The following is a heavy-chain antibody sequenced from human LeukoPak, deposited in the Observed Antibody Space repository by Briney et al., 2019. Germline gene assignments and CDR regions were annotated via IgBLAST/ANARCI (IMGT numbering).Heavy chain of an antibody. V-gene: IGHV3-53*01. CDR2: INDDTP. Sequence: ETLSLTCAVYGGSFSGYYWSWIRQPPGKGLEWVSAINDDTPYYRDSVKGRFTVSRDKSKDTLYLQLNSLRAEDTAIYYCASGPDAFDIWGQGTMVTVSS. CDR1: GGSFSGYY. J-gene: IGHJ3*02. CDR3: ASGPDAFDI.